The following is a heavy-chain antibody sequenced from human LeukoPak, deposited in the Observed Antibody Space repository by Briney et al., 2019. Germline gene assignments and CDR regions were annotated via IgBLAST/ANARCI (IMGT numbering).Heavy chain of an antibody. J-gene: IGHJ3*02. V-gene: IGHV3-48*04. CDR1: GFTFTTYG. CDR3: ASSIAARYAFDI. Sequence: GGSLRLSCSASGFTFTTYGMNWVRQAPGKGLEWVSYISSSGSTIYYADSVKGRFTISRDNAKNSLYLQMNSLRAEDTAVYYCASSIAARYAFDIWGQGTMVTVSS. D-gene: IGHD6-6*01. CDR2: ISSSGSTI.